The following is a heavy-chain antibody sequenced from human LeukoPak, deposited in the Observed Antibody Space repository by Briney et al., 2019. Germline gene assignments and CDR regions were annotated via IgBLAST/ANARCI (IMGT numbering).Heavy chain of an antibody. V-gene: IGHV3-9*01. CDR1: GFTFDAYA. Sequence: PGRSLRLSCAASGFTFDAYAVHWVRQAPGKGLEWVSGITWNSGRIGYADSVKGRFIISRDNAKNSLYLQMNSLRAEDTALYYCAKDFSGSSWKYFDYWGQGTLVTVSS. D-gene: IGHD6-13*01. CDR2: ITWNSGRI. J-gene: IGHJ4*02. CDR3: AKDFSGSSWKYFDY.